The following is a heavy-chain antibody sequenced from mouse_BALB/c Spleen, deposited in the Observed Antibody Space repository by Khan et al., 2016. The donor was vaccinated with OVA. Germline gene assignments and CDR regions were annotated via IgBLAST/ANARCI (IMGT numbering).Heavy chain of an antibody. D-gene: IGHD2-3*01. Sequence: QVQLKQSGPELVKPGASVKMSCKASGYTFTYYVITWVKQRTGQGLEWIGEIYPGSDNAYYNERFKGKATLTADKSSNTTHMQLSSLTSEDSAVYFGARGDGYSVYFDYWGQGTTLTVSS. CDR1: GYTFTYYV. CDR2: IYPGSDNA. V-gene: IGHV1-77*01. CDR3: ARGDGYSVYFDY. J-gene: IGHJ2*01.